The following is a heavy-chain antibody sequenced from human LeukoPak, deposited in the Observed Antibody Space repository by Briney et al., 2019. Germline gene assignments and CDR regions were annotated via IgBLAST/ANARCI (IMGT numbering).Heavy chain of an antibody. V-gene: IGHV3-53*01. CDR1: GFTFSSYA. Sequence: GGSLRLSCAASGFTFSSYAMSWVRQAPGKGLEWVSVIYSGGSTYYADSVKGRFTISRDNSKNTLYLQMNSLRAEDTAVYYCASLNRVRSMDVWGQGTTVTVSS. J-gene: IGHJ6*02. CDR2: IYSGGST. CDR3: ASLNRVRSMDV.